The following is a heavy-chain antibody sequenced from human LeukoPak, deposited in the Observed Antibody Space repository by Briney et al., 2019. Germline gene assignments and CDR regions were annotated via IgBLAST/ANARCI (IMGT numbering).Heavy chain of an antibody. Sequence: SETLSLTCTVSGYSISSGYYWGWIRQPPGKGLEWIGSIYHSGSTYYSPSLKSRVTISVDTSKNQFSLKLSSVTAADTAVYYCARAEVLWFGESLKAENWFDPWGQGTLVTVSS. CDR3: ARAEVLWFGESLKAENWFDP. J-gene: IGHJ5*02. CDR1: GYSISSGYY. V-gene: IGHV4-38-2*02. CDR2: IYHSGST. D-gene: IGHD3-10*01.